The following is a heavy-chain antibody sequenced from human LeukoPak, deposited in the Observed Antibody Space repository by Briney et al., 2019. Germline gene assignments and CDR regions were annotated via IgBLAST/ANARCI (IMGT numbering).Heavy chain of an antibody. CDR2: ISTSGTTI. D-gene: IGHD6-13*01. Sequence: GGYLRLSCAASGFTFSDYYMSWIRQAPGKGLEWVSYISTSGTTIYYADSVMGRFTISRDNAKNSLYLQMNSLRAEDTAVYYCARTLAAAGFDYWGQGTLVTVSS. V-gene: IGHV3-11*01. J-gene: IGHJ4*02. CDR1: GFTFSDYY. CDR3: ARTLAAAGFDY.